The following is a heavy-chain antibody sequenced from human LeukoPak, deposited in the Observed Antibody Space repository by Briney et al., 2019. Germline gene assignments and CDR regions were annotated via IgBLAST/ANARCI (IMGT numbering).Heavy chain of an antibody. CDR3: ARDPVRYFDQPYYYYYGMDV. Sequence: KPSETLSLTCTVSGGSISSGGYYWSWIRQHPGKGLEWIGYIYYSGSTYYNPSLKSRVTISVDTSKNQFSLKLSSVTAADTAVYYCARDPVRYFDQPYYYYYGMDVWGQGTTVTVSS. CDR1: GGSISSGGYY. V-gene: IGHV4-31*03. D-gene: IGHD3-9*01. CDR2: IYYSGST. J-gene: IGHJ6*02.